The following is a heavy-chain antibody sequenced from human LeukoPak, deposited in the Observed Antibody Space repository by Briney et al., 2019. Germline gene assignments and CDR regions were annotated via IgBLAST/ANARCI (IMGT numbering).Heavy chain of an antibody. CDR3: AKEWDTAMFIDF. D-gene: IGHD5-18*01. CDR1: GFTFSSYA. V-gene: IGHV3-23*01. J-gene: IGHJ4*02. CDR2: ISTDDGST. Sequence: PGRSLRLSCAASGFTFSSYAMHWVRQAPGKGLEWVSGISTDDGSTYYADSVKGRFTISRDNSKNTLYLQMNSLRAEDTAVYYCAKEWDTAMFIDFWGQGNLVTVSS.